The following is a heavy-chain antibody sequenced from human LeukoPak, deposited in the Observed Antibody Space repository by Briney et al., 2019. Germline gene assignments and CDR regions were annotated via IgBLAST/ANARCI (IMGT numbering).Heavy chain of an antibody. CDR2: IKRKTDGGTT. Sequence: GGSLRLSCAAPGFTFSNAWMSWVRQAPGKGLEWVGRIKRKTDGGTTDYAAPVKGRFTISRDDSKNTLYLQMNSLRAEDTAVYYCAKIRSWRGAPEAFDYWGQGTLVTVSS. CDR3: AKIRSWRGAPEAFDY. V-gene: IGHV3-15*01. D-gene: IGHD4/OR15-4a*01. J-gene: IGHJ4*02. CDR1: GFTFSNAW.